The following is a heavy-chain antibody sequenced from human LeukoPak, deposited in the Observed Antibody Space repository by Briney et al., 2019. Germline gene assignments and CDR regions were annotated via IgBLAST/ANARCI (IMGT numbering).Heavy chain of an antibody. J-gene: IGHJ6*03. CDR3: ASKLSYYDSSGTYYYMDV. Sequence: GSLRLSCTASGFTFSNFAMSWIRQPPGKGLEWIGEINHSGSTNYNPSLKSRVTISVDTSKNQFSLKLSSVTAADTAVYYCASKLSYYDSSGTYYYMDVWGKGTTVTVSS. CDR2: INHSGST. V-gene: IGHV4-34*01. D-gene: IGHD3-22*01. CDR1: GFTFSNFA.